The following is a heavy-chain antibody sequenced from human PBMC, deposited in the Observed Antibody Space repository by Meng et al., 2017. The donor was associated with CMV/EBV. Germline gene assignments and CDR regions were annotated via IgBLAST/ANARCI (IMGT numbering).Heavy chain of an antibody. V-gene: IGHV4-34*01. CDR1: GGSFNNYY. CDR2: INHSGST. CDR3: AIYFYGYAMDV. Sequence: SETLSLTCVIYGGSFNNYYWNWIRQPPGKGLEWIGEINHSGSTNYNPSLKSRVTVSVDTSKNQFSLRLSSVTAADTAVYYCAIYFYGYAMDVWGQGTTVTVSS. J-gene: IGHJ6*02.